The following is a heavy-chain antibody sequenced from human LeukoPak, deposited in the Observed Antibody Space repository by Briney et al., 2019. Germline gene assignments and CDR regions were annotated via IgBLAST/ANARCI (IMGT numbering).Heavy chain of an antibody. CDR3: ARHGDPSSIAAPFDY. Sequence: SETLSLTCTVSGGSISSYYWSWIRQPPGKGLEWIGSIYYSGSTYYNPSLKSRVTISVDTSKNQFSLKLSSVTAADTAVYYCARHGDPSSIAAPFDYWGQGTLVTVSS. CDR2: IYYSGST. J-gene: IGHJ4*02. CDR1: GGSISSYY. D-gene: IGHD6-6*01. V-gene: IGHV4-59*05.